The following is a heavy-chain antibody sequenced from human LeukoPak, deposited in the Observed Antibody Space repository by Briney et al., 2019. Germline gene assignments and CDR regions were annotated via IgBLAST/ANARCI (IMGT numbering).Heavy chain of an antibody. D-gene: IGHD3-10*01. CDR1: GFSFSSDY. CDR2: IYTSGST. V-gene: IGHV3-53*01. CDR3: ARVTTSGSYKFDY. Sequence: GGSLRLSCAASGFSFSSDYISWVRQAPGKGLEWVSLIYTSGSTYYADSVKGRFTISRDISKNTLYLQMNSLRAEDTAVYYCARVTTSGSYKFDYWGQGTLVTVSS. J-gene: IGHJ4*02.